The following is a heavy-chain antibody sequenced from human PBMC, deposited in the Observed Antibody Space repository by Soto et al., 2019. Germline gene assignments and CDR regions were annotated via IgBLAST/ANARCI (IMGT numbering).Heavy chain of an antibody. Sequence: SLRLSRAASGFTFSSYSMNWVRQAPGKGLEWVSSISSSSSYIYYADSVKGRFTISRDNAKNSLYLQMNSLRAEDTAVYYCARDLWSTVTSLYYYGMDVWGQGTTVTVSS. D-gene: IGHD4-17*01. CDR1: GFTFSSYS. V-gene: IGHV3-21*01. CDR3: ARDLWSTVTSLYYYGMDV. J-gene: IGHJ6*02. CDR2: ISSSSSYI.